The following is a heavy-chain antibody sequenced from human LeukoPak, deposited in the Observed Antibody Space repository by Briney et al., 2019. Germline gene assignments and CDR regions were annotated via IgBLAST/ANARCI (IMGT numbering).Heavy chain of an antibody. Sequence: GGSLRLSCAASGFTFSSYSMNWVRQAPGKGLEWVSSISSRSNYVYYADSVKGRFTISRDDAKSSLYLQMNSLRAEDTAVYYCARGAYSSSWYGSLDYWGQGTLVTVSS. CDR2: ISSRSNYV. CDR1: GFTFSSYS. D-gene: IGHD6-13*01. J-gene: IGHJ4*02. CDR3: ARGAYSSSWYGSLDY. V-gene: IGHV3-21*01.